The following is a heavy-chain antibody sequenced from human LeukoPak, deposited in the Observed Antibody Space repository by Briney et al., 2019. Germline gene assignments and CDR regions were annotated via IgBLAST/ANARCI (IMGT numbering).Heavy chain of an antibody. Sequence: SETLSLTCAVYGGSFSGYYWSWIRQPPGKGLDWIGEINHSGSTNYNPSLKSRVTISVDTSKNQFSLKLSSVTAADTAVYYCARAPRLVMVRGVIMTYYFDYWGQGTLVTVSS. J-gene: IGHJ4*02. CDR1: GGSFSGYY. V-gene: IGHV4-34*01. CDR3: ARAPRLVMVRGVIMTYYFDY. CDR2: INHSGST. D-gene: IGHD3-10*01.